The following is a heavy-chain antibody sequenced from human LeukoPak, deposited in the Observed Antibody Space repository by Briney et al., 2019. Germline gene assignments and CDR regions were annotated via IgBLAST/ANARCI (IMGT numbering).Heavy chain of an antibody. J-gene: IGHJ4*02. CDR3: TRDPRHLDY. CDR1: GFTFSSYS. Sequence: GGSLRLSCAASGFTFSSYSMNWVRQAPGKGLEWISYISESSDTIYYADSVKGRFTISRDNAKNSLYLQMNNLRADDTAVYYCTRDPRHLDYWGQGTLVTVSS. CDR2: ISESSDTI. V-gene: IGHV3-48*04.